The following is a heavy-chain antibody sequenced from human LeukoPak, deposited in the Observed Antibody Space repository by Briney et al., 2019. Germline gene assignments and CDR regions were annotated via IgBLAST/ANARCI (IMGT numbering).Heavy chain of an antibody. CDR1: GYTFTSYA. CDR2: INAGNGNT. D-gene: IGHD6-19*01. Sequence: EASVKVSRKSSGYTFTSYAMHWVRQAPAQRLEWMGWINAGNGNTKYSQKFQGRVTITRDTSASTAYMELSSLRSEDTAVYYCARVRTYSSGPFGYWGQGTLVTVSS. V-gene: IGHV1-3*01. CDR3: ARVRTYSSGPFGY. J-gene: IGHJ4*02.